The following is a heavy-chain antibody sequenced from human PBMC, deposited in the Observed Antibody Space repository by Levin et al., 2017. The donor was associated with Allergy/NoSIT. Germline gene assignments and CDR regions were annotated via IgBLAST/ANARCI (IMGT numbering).Heavy chain of an antibody. V-gene: IGHV3-74*01. CDR1: GFTVSSYW. CDR2: INSDGSST. J-gene: IGHJ5*02. D-gene: IGHD6-19*01. Sequence: GGSLRLSCAASGFTVSSYWMHWVRQVPGKGLVWVSRINSDGSSTSYADSVKGRFTISRDNAKKTLYLQMNSLRAEDTAVYYCARGPLSSGWNNWFDPWGQGTLVTVSS. CDR3: ARGPLSSGWNNWFDP.